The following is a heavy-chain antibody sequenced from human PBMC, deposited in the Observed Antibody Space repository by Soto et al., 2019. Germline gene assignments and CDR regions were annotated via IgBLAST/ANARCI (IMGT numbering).Heavy chain of an antibody. V-gene: IGHV3-23*01. Sequence: GGSLRLSCTASGVTFSSFAMSWVRQAPGRGLEWLSAISGSGATTFYAGSVRGRLTISRDNSKNILYLQMDGLRAEDTAVYYCAKDETYEVLGVYDYWGQGTLVTVSS. J-gene: IGHJ4*02. CDR2: ISGSGATT. CDR1: GVTFSSFA. CDR3: AKDETYEVLGVYDY. D-gene: IGHD3-16*01.